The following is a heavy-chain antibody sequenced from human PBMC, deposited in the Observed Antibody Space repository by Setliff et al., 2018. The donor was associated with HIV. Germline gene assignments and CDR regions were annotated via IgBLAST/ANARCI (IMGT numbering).Heavy chain of an antibody. D-gene: IGHD1-1*01. CDR3: TREGRGDPAMATTRIDY. V-gene: IGHV4-39*02. CDR2: IYYTGFA. CDR1: GDSISSGSYF. Sequence: SETLSLTCSVSGDSISSGSYFWGWIRQTPGKGLEWIGNIYYTGFAYYNPSLKSRVAISLDTSKTHFFLNLTSVTDADTAVYFCTREGRGDPAMATTRIDYWGQGKLVTVS. J-gene: IGHJ4*02.